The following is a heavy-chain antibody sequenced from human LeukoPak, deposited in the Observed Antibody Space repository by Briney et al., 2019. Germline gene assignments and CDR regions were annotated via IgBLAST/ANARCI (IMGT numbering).Heavy chain of an antibody. V-gene: IGHV4-38-2*02. CDR1: GYSLTSDSY. J-gene: IGHJ4*02. D-gene: IGHD6-13*01. Sequence: SETLSLTCNVSGYSLTSDSYWGWIRQPPGTGLEWIGSIHHTGYTYYNPSLKSRVTISVDTSKNQFSLKLSSVTAADTAVYYCASAAARGIDYWGQGTLVTVSS. CDR3: ASAAARGIDY. CDR2: IHHTGYT.